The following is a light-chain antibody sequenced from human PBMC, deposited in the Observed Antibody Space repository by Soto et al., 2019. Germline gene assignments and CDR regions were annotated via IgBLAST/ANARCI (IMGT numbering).Light chain of an antibody. Sequence: EIVLTQSPATLSLSPGERATLSCRASQSVSSYLAWYQQKPGQAPRLLIYDASNRATGIPARFSGSGSGTDFTLTISSREPEDFAVYYCQQRSNWPSFGQGTQLEIK. CDR2: DAS. CDR1: QSVSSY. J-gene: IGKJ2*01. CDR3: QQRSNWPS. V-gene: IGKV3-11*01.